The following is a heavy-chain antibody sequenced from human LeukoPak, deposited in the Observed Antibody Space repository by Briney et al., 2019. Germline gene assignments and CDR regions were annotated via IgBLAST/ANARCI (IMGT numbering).Heavy chain of an antibody. D-gene: IGHD1-26*01. CDR3: ARDRRAPYSGLRGEFWFDP. CDR2: ISSSSSYI. Sequence: PGGSLRLSCAASGFTFSSYSMNWVRQAPGKGLEWVSSISSSSSYIYYADSVKGRFTISRDNAKNSLYLQMNSLRAEDTAVYYCARDRRAPYSGLRGEFWFDPWGQGTLVTVSS. J-gene: IGHJ5*02. CDR1: GFTFSSYS. V-gene: IGHV3-21*01.